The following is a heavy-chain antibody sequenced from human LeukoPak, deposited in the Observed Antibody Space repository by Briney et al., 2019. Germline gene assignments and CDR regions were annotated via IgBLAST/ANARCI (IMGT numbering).Heavy chain of an antibody. CDR2: IKSDGSNT. J-gene: IGHJ4*02. CDR3: VRGQYSYVNY. D-gene: IGHD5-18*01. V-gene: IGHV3-74*01. Sequence: GGSLRLSCAASGFTLSSYWMFWVRQAPGKGLEWVSRIKSDGSNTIYADSVKGRFTISRDNAKNTLYLQMNSLRAEDTAVYYCVRGQYSYVNYWGQGILVTVSS. CDR1: GFTLSSYW.